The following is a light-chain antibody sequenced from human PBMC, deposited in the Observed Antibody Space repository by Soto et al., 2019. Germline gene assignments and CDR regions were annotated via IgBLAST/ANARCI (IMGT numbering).Light chain of an antibody. CDR1: SSNIGAGYD. CDR3: ATWDVTLNIWV. Sequence: QAVVTQPPSVSGAPGQRVTISCTGSSSNIGAGYDVHWYQQVPGTAPKLLIYSTDLRPSGVPDRFSGSKSGTSASLAISGLQSEDEADYYCATWDVTLNIWVFGGGTKLTVL. CDR2: STD. V-gene: IGLV1-40*01. J-gene: IGLJ3*02.